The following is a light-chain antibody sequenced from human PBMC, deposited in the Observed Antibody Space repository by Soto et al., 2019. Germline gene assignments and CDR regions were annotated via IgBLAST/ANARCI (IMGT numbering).Light chain of an antibody. CDR1: QSVSSSY. V-gene: IGKV3-20*01. Sequence: EIVLTQSPGTLSLSPGERATLSCRASQSVSSSYLAWYQQKPGQAPRPLIYGASSRAIGIPDRFSGSGSGTDFTLTISRLEPEDFAVYYCQHYCSSPWTFGQGTKVEIK. J-gene: IGKJ1*01. CDR3: QHYCSSPWT. CDR2: GAS.